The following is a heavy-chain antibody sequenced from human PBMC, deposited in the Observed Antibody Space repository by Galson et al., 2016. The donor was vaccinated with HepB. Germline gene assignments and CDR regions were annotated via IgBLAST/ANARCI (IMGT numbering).Heavy chain of an antibody. Sequence: SLRLSCAASGFTFSSYWMNWVRQAPGKGLEWVANIKEDGSEKNYVDSLKGRFTISRDNAKNSLYLHMNNLRVEDTAVYYCAKSSGWDSDYWGREPWSSSPQ. V-gene: IGHV3-7*03. J-gene: IGHJ4*02. CDR3: AKSSGWDSDY. CDR2: IKEDGSEK. D-gene: IGHD6-19*01. CDR1: GFTFSSYW.